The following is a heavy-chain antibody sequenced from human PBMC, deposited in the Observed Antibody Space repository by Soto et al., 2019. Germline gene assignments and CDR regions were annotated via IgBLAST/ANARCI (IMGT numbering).Heavy chain of an antibody. J-gene: IGHJ5*02. Sequence: SETRFLTGTVSGGAVSSGSHYWSWMRQPPGKGLERIGNIYYSGSTKYTPSLKSRVTISVDRSRKHFSLNLRSVTTADTALYYCASDTSYDFWSGYVGFDPWGQGTLVTVSS. CDR1: GGAVSSGSHY. V-gene: IGHV4-61*03. CDR3: ASDTSYDFWSGYVGFDP. D-gene: IGHD3-3*01. CDR2: IYYSGST.